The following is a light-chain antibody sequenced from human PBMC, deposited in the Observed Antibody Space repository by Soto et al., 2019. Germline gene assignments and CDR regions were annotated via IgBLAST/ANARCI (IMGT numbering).Light chain of an antibody. CDR3: SSYTSTNTLV. CDR1: SSDVGDYNY. Sequence: QSALTQPASVSGSPGQSITISCTGTSSDVGDYNYVSWYQQHPGKAPKLMIYDVSNRPSGVSNRFSGSKSGNTASLTISGLQAEDEAAYFCSSYTSTNTLVFGGGTKLTVL. V-gene: IGLV2-14*01. CDR2: DVS. J-gene: IGLJ2*01.